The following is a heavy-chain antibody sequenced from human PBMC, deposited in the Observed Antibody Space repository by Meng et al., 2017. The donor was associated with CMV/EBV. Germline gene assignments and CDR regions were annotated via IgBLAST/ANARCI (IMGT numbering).Heavy chain of an antibody. CDR2: ISYNGSNK. J-gene: IGHJ6*02. CDR3: ARGVKPELIAARPYYYYGMDV. CDR1: GFTFSSYA. D-gene: IGHD6-6*01. V-gene: IGHV3-30*04. Sequence: GESLKFSCAASGFTFSSYAMHWVRRAPGKGLEWVAVISYNGSNKYYADSVKGRFTISRDNSKNTLYLQMNNLRAEDTAEYYCARGVKPELIAARPYYYYGMDVWGQGTTVTVSS.